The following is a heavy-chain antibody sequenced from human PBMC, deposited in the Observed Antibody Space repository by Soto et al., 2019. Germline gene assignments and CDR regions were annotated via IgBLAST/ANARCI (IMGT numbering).Heavy chain of an antibody. Sequence: GASVKVSCKASGGTFSSYAISWVRQAPGQGLEWMGGIIPIFGTANYAQKFQGRVTITADESTSTAYMELSSLRSEDTAVYYCARGSSGWYGEYYFDYWGQGTLVTVS. CDR3: ARGSSGWYGEYYFDY. CDR1: GGTFSSYA. D-gene: IGHD6-19*01. CDR2: IIPIFGTA. V-gene: IGHV1-69*13. J-gene: IGHJ4*02.